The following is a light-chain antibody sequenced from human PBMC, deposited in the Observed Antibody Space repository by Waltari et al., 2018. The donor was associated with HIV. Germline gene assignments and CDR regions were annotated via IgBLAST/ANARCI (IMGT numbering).Light chain of an antibody. CDR2: EVS. V-gene: IGLV2-14*01. Sequence: QSALTQPPSVSGSPGQSITMSCTGTSTAVRGYHYVSWYQQHPGKAPKVMIYEVSNRPSGVSNRFSGSKSGNTASLTISGLQADDEADYYCSSYTSSSTYVFGTGTKVTVL. CDR3: SSYTSSSTYV. CDR1: STAVRGYHY. J-gene: IGLJ1*01.